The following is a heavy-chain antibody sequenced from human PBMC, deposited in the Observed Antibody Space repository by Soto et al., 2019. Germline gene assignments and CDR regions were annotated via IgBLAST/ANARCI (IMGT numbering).Heavy chain of an antibody. V-gene: IGHV5-51*01. CDR1: ACGFTSFG. J-gene: IGHJ4*02. D-gene: IGHD6-13*01. CDR2: IYPGDSDT. Sequence: ESSACGFTSFGRRWVGQECGKGLEWMGIIYPGDSDTRYSPSFQGQVTISADKSISTAYLQMNSLRVEDTAIYYCAKDRTSWHTWGFDSWGQGTLVTVSS. CDR3: AKDRTSWHTWGFDS.